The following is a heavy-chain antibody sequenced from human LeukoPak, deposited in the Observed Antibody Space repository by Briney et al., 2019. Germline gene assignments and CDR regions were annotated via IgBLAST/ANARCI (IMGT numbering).Heavy chain of an antibody. CDR1: GFTFDDYA. J-gene: IGHJ4*02. D-gene: IGHD1-26*01. CDR3: AKDRSGSYQSPLDY. CDR2: ISWNSGSI. Sequence: GGSLRLSCAASGFTFDDYAMHWVRQAPGKGLEWVSGISWNSGSIGYADSVKGRFTISRDNAKNSLYLQMNSLRAEDTALYYCAKDRSGSYQSPLDYWGQGTLVTVSS. V-gene: IGHV3-9*01.